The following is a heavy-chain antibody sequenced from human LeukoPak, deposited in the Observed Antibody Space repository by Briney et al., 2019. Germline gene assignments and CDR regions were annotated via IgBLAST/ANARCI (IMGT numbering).Heavy chain of an antibody. CDR2: IYYSGST. CDR3: ARVVEYFDWFAQVHDAFDI. D-gene: IGHD3-9*01. V-gene: IGHV4-59*01. Sequence: SETLSLTRTVSGGSISSYYWSWLRQPPGKGLEWFGYIYYSGSTNYNPSLKSRVTISVDTSKNQFSLKLSSVTAADTAVYYCARVVEYFDWFAQVHDAFDIWGQGTMVTVSS. CDR1: GGSISSYY. J-gene: IGHJ3*02.